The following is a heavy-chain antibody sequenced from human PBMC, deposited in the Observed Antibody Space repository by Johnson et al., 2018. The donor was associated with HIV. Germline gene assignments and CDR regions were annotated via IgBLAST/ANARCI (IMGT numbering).Heavy chain of an antibody. V-gene: IGHV3-30*04. CDR1: GFTFSSYG. D-gene: IGHD7-27*01. Sequence: QVQLVESGGGVVQPGKSLRLSCTASGFTFSSYGLHWVRQAPGQGLEWVAVISYDGNNKYYADSLKGRFTISRDNSKNTLYLQMNSLRAEDTAVYYCARDFGLFLGKDDAFDIWGQGTMVTVSS. CDR3: ARDFGLFLGKDDAFDI. J-gene: IGHJ3*02. CDR2: ISYDGNNK.